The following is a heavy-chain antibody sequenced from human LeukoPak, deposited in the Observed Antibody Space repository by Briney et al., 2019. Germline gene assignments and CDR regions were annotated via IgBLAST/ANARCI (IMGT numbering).Heavy chain of an antibody. V-gene: IGHV3-53*01. J-gene: IGHJ4*02. CDR1: GFTVSSNY. Sequence: GGSLRLSCAASGFTVSSNYMSWVCQAPGKGLEWGSVIYSGGSTYYADSVKGRFTISRDNSKNTLYLQMNSLRAEDTAVYYCATRHSYGSGSFDYWGRGTLVTVSS. CDR2: IYSGGST. CDR3: ATRHSYGSGSFDY. D-gene: IGHD3-10*01.